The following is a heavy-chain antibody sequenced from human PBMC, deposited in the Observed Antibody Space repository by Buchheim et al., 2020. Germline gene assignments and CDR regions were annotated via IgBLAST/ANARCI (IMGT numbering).Heavy chain of an antibody. V-gene: IGHV3-33*01. J-gene: IGHJ4*02. CDR2: IWYDGSNK. CDR1: GFTFSSYG. CDR3: ARLRPRRYSSGWYGIDY. D-gene: IGHD6-19*01. Sequence: QVQLVESGGGVVQPGRSLRLSCAASGFTFSSYGMHWVRQAPGKGLEWVAVIWYDGSNKYYADSVKGRFTISRDNSKNTLYLQMNSLRAEDTAVYYCARLRPRRYSSGWYGIDYWGQGTL.